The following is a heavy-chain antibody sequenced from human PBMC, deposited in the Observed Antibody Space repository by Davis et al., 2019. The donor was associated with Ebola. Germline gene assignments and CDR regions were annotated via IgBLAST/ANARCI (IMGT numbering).Heavy chain of an antibody. Sequence: GESLKISCAASGFTFSSFAMHWVRQAPGKGLVWVSRINSDGSSTSYADSVKGRFTISRDNAKNTLYLQMNSLRAEDTAVYYCARAAAGTYYWGQGTLVTVSS. CDR3: ARAAAGTYY. CDR2: INSDGSST. V-gene: IGHV3-74*01. D-gene: IGHD6-13*01. CDR1: GFTFSSFA. J-gene: IGHJ4*02.